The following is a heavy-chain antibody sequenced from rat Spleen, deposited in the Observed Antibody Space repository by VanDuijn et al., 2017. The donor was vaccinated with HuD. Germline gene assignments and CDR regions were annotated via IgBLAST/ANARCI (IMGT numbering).Heavy chain of an antibody. CDR3: ARENY. CDR1: GLSLTRNH. Sequence: QVQLKASGPGLVQPYQTLSLTCTVSGLSLTRNHVHWVRQPPGKGPEWMGIMWNDGDTSYNSALKSRLRISRDTSKSQVFLKMSSLQTEDTATYYCARENYWGQGVMVTVSS. CDR2: MWNDGDT. J-gene: IGHJ2*01. V-gene: IGHV2-32*01.